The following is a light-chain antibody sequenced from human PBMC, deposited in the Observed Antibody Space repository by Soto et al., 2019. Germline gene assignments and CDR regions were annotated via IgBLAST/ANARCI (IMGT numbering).Light chain of an antibody. CDR1: QSVSNNY. V-gene: IGKV3-20*01. Sequence: EIVLTQSPGTLSLSPGERATLSCRASQSVSNNYLAWYQQKPGQAPRLLISGASNRATGIPDRFSGSGSGTDFTLAISRLEPEDFAVYYCQQYGTSPFTVGPGTKVGIK. CDR3: QQYGTSPFT. CDR2: GAS. J-gene: IGKJ3*01.